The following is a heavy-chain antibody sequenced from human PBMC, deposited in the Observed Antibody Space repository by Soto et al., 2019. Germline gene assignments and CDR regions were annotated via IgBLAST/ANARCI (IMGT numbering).Heavy chain of an antibody. CDR1: GFTFSDYY. CDR2: SKNKADSYTT. Sequence: EVQLVESGGGLVQPGGSLRLSCAASGFTFSDYYMDWVRQAPGKGLEWVGRSKNKADSYTTEYAASVTGRCSMAREASGGGGGGGGGGGGGGGGGGGGGTVWGMGNDFGAAWGQGILVTVSS. J-gene: IGHJ4*02. V-gene: IGHV3-72*01. D-gene: IGHD2-8*02. CDR3: TVWGMGNDFGAA.